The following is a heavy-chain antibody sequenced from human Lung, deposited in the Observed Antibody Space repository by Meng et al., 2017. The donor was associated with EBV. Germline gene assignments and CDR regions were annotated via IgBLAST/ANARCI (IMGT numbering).Heavy chain of an antibody. V-gene: IGHV3-74*03. D-gene: IGHD2/OR15-2a*01. CDR1: GFTWSSNW. Sequence: VELVEAGGLLFRPGGSPRHCGAATGFTWSSNWMYWARQAQGKGTVWVTRINEHGSITTYADSVNGRFTTSRDNAKVTLYPQMNSLRDEDTAIYYCARDLVGEYDFWGQGTLVTVSS. CDR2: INEHGSIT. CDR3: ARDLVGEYDF. J-gene: IGHJ4*02.